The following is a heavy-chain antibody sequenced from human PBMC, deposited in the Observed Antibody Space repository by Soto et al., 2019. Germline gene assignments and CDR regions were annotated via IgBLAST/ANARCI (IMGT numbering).Heavy chain of an antibody. J-gene: IGHJ4*02. CDR3: ARDPTGGYFHYDY. CDR1: GFSLRDYG. V-gene: IGHV3-30*17. CDR2: VSDDGSEQ. Sequence: GGSLRLSCAASGFSLRDYGMHWVRQAPGKGLEYVAAVSDDGSEQYYADSVRGRFTISRDNSKNTVYLQLDSLTTGDTAVYYCARDPTGGYFHYDYWGPGALVTVSS. D-gene: IGHD1-26*01.